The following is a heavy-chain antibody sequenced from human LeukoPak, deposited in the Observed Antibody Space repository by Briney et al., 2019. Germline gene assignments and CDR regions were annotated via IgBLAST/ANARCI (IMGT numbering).Heavy chain of an antibody. CDR3: ARDVYYDSSGYYQYYFDY. CDR2: ISSSSSTI. J-gene: IGHJ4*02. CDR1: GFTFSDYD. Sequence: GGSLRLSCAASGFTFSDYDMSWIRQAPGKGLEWVSYISSSSSTIYYADSVKGRFTISRDNAKNSLYLQMNSLRAEDTAVYYCARDVYYDSSGYYQYYFDYWGQGTLVTVSS. D-gene: IGHD3-22*01. V-gene: IGHV3-11*04.